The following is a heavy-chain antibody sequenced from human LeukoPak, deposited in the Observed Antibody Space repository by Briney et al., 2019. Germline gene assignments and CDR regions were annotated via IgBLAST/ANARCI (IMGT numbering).Heavy chain of an antibody. CDR1: GYTFTSYY. CDR3: AREGPARGFDY. V-gene: IGHV1-46*01. CDR2: INPSGGST. Sequence: ASVKVSCXASGYTFTSYYMHWVRLAPGQGLEWMGIINPSGGSTSYAQKFQGRVTMTRDTSTSTVYMELSSLRSEDTAVYYCAREGPARGFDYWGQGTLVTVSS. J-gene: IGHJ4*02. D-gene: IGHD2-2*01.